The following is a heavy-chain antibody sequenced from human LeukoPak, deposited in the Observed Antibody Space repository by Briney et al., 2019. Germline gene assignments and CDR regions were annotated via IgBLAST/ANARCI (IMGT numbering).Heavy chain of an antibody. CDR2: IKGSDK. Sequence: QPGGSLRLSCVGSGFTFSNYWMNWVRQAPGKGLEWVANIKGSDKGHVDSVKGRFSVSRDDARNSLYLQMDSLRAEDTAVYYCARGVDWNYDLWGQGTVVRVSS. J-gene: IGHJ4*02. CDR3: ARGVDWNYDL. V-gene: IGHV3-7*01. CDR1: GFTFSNYW. D-gene: IGHD1-7*01.